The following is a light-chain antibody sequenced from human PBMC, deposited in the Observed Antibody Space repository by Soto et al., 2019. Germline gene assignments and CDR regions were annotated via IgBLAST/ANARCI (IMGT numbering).Light chain of an antibody. CDR3: QQNNRWPHIT. CDR1: QSITRF. V-gene: IGKV1-5*03. J-gene: IGKJ5*01. CDR2: KAS. Sequence: DIQMTQSPSSLSASVGDRVTITCRASQSITRFLNWYQQKPGKAPKLLIYKASSLESGVPSRFSGSGSGTEFTLTISSLQSEDSAVYFCQQNNRWPHITFGQGTRLEIK.